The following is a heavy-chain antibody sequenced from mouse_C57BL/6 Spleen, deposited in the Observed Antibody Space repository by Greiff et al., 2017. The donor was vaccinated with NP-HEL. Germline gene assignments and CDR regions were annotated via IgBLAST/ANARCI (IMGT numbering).Heavy chain of an antibody. CDR3: AKINYGSSYAMDY. CDR1: GFSLTSYG. J-gene: IGHJ4*01. D-gene: IGHD1-1*01. CDR2: IWRGGST. Sequence: VQLQQSGPGLVQPSQSLSITCTVSGFSLTSYGVHWVRQSPGKGLEWLGVIWRGGSTDYNAAFMSRLSITKDNSKSQVFFKMNSLQADDTAIYYCAKINYGSSYAMDYWGQGTSVTVSS. V-gene: IGHV2-5*01.